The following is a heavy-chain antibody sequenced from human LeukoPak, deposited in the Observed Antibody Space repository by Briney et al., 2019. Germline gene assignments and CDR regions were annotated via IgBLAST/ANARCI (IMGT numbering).Heavy chain of an antibody. V-gene: IGHV1-18*01. CDR2: ISAYNGNT. CDR3: AIHRYFDWNFDY. Sequence: ASVKVSCKASGYTFTSYGISWVRQAPGQGLEWMGWISAYNGNTNYAQKLQGRVTMTTDTSTSTAYMELRSLRSDDTAVYYCAIHRYFDWNFDYWGQGTLVTVSS. J-gene: IGHJ4*02. D-gene: IGHD3-9*01. CDR1: GYTFTSYG.